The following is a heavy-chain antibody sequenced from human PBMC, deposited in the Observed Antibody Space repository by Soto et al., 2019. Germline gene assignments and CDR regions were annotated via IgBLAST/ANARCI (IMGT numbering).Heavy chain of an antibody. V-gene: IGHV6-1*01. D-gene: IGHD5-12*01. Sequence: PSQTLSLTCAISVDSVSSNTASWNWIRRCPSRGLEWLGRTYFRSKWYNDYAVSVKSRIIINPDTSNNQFSLQLNSVTPEDTAVYFCTKGHNLGPKTGYAFDPWGQGIMVTVSS. J-gene: IGHJ5*02. CDR3: TKGHNLGPKTGYAFDP. CDR1: VDSVSSNTAS. CDR2: TYFRSKWYN.